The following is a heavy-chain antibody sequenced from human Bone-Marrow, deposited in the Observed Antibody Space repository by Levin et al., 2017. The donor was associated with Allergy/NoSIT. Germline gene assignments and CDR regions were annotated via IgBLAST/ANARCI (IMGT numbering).Heavy chain of an antibody. D-gene: IGHD3-9*01. CDR1: GFTFRNYW. V-gene: IGHV3-74*01. Sequence: GGSLRLSCAASGFTFRNYWMNWVRQVPGKGLEWVSRISDDGTSTNYADSVEGRFTISRDNAKNTLYLQMDSLRAEDTALYYCASTLYDILAGRYGIDVWGQGTTVTVSS. CDR3: ASTLYDILAGRYGIDV. CDR2: ISDDGTST. J-gene: IGHJ6*02.